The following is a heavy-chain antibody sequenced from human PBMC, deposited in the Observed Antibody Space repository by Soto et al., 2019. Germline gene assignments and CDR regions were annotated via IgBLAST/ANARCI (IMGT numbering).Heavy chain of an antibody. J-gene: IGHJ6*02. Sequence: SETLSLTCAVSGYSISSGYYWGWIRQPPGKGLEWIGSIYHSGSTYYNPSLKSRVTISVDTSKNQFSLKLSSVTAADTAVYYCAREAGHYYGSGSYYPPNYYYGTDVWGQGTTVTVSS. CDR2: IYHSGST. D-gene: IGHD3-10*01. V-gene: IGHV4-38-2*02. CDR1: GYSISSGYY. CDR3: AREAGHYYGSGSYYPPNYYYGTDV.